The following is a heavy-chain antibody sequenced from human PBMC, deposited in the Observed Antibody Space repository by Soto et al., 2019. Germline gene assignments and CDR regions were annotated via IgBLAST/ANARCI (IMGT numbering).Heavy chain of an antibody. J-gene: IGHJ4*02. Sequence: GGSLRLSCAASGFTFSSYSMNWVRQAPGKGLEWVSSISSSSSYIDYADSVKGRFTISRDKAKNSLYLQMNSLRAEDTAVYYCARNYYDSSGYPTVDYWGQGTLVTVSS. D-gene: IGHD3-22*01. CDR1: GFTFSSYS. V-gene: IGHV3-21*01. CDR3: ARNYYDSSGYPTVDY. CDR2: ISSSSSYI.